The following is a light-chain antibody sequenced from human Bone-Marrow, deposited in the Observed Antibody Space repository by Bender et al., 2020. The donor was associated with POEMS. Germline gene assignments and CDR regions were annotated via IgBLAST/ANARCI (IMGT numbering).Light chain of an antibody. Sequence: LTQPHSVSESPGQSVTISCTGTSSDVGAYDYVSWYQQYPGKAPKLLTYEVSERPSGVSARFSGSKSGNTASLTISGLQPEDEADYYCCSFAGVGVFGSGTTVTVL. CDR1: SSDVGAYDY. V-gene: IGLV2-11*01. CDR3: CSFAGVGV. J-gene: IGLJ1*01. CDR2: EVS.